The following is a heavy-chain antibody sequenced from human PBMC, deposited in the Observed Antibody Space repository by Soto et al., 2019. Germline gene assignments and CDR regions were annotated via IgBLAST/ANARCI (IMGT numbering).Heavy chain of an antibody. V-gene: IGHV3-30-3*01. D-gene: IGHD1-7*01. J-gene: IGHJ5*02. CDR2: ISYDGSNK. Sequence: GGSLRLSCAASGFTFSSYSMHWVRQAPGKGLEWVAVISYDGSNKYYADSVKGRFTISRDNSKNTRYLQMNSLRAEDTVVYYCARCLENRISGTISGPWFDPWGQGTLVNVSS. CDR3: ARCLENRISGTISGPWFDP. CDR1: GFTFSSYS.